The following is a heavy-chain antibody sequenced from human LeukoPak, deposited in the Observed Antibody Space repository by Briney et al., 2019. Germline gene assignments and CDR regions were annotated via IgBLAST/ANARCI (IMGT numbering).Heavy chain of an antibody. Sequence: SETLSLTCTVSGGSISSYYWSWIRQPPGKGLEWIGYIYYSGSTNYNPSLKTRVTISVDTSKNQFSLKLSSVTAADTAMYYCARLKGDYFDYWGQGTLVTVSS. V-gene: IGHV4-59*08. CDR2: IYYSGST. CDR1: GGSISSYY. J-gene: IGHJ4*02. CDR3: ARLKGDYFDY.